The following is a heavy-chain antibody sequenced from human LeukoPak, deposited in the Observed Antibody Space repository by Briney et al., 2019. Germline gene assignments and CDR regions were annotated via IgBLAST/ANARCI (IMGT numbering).Heavy chain of an antibody. Sequence: GGSLRLSCAASGFTFSSYSMNWVRQAPGKGLEWVSSISSSSSYIYYADSVKGRFTISRDNAKNSLYLQMNSLRAEDTAVYYCARVQEERFLEWLFRYYYMDVWGKGTTVTVSS. CDR1: GFTFSSYS. D-gene: IGHD3-3*01. V-gene: IGHV3-21*01. CDR3: ARVQEERFLEWLFRYYYMDV. CDR2: ISSSSSYI. J-gene: IGHJ6*03.